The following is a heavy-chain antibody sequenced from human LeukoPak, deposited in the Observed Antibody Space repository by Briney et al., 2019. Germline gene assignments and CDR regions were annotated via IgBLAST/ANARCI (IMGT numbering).Heavy chain of an antibody. J-gene: IGHJ4*02. CDR2: ISSNGGST. Sequence: GGSLRLSGAASGFTFSSYAMHWVRQAPGKGLEYVSAISSNGGSTYYANSVKGRFTISRDNSKNTLYLQMGSLRAEDMAVYYCARGHSLDYGDPGDYWGQGTLVTVSS. CDR1: GFTFSSYA. CDR3: ARGHSLDYGDPGDY. V-gene: IGHV3-64*01. D-gene: IGHD4-17*01.